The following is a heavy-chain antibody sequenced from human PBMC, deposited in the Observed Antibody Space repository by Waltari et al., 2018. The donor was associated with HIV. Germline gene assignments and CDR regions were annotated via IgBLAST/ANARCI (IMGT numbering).Heavy chain of an antibody. Sequence: EVQVVESGGGLVQPGGSLRLSCAASGFTFTSYWMSWVRQAPGKGLEWVGTIKHDGSEQYYSDSVKGRFTISRDNAKNSLHLQMSRLRAEDTAVYYCARSDYWSGYYYGMDVWGQGTTVTVSS. CDR3: ARSDYWSGYYYGMDV. V-gene: IGHV3-7*01. D-gene: IGHD3-3*01. CDR1: GFTFTSYW. J-gene: IGHJ6*02. CDR2: IKHDGSEQ.